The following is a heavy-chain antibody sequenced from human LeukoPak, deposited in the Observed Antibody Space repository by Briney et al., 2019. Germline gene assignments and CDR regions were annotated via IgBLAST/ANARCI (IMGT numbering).Heavy chain of an antibody. J-gene: IGHJ4*02. CDR1: GGSFSGYY. V-gene: IGHV4-34*01. CDR2: INHSGST. D-gene: IGHD3-16*01. Sequence: PSETLSLTCAVYGGSFSGYYWSWIRRPPGKGLEWIGEINHSGSTNYNPSLKSRVTISVDTSKNQFSLKLSSVTAADTAVYYCARVVKGYDYIWGSFTYFDYWGQGTLVTVSS. CDR3: ARVVKGYDYIWGSFTYFDY.